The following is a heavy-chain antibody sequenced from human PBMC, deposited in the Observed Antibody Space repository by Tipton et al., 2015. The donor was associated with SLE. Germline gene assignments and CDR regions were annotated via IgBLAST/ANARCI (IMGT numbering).Heavy chain of an antibody. D-gene: IGHD3-10*01. CDR2: IYHSGST. CDR3: ARTKGSGSYRYGMDV. Sequence: SLRLSCAVSGGSISSSNWWSWVRQPPGKGLEWIGEIYHSGSTNYNPSLKSRVTISVDKSKNQFSLKLSSVTAAVTAVYYCARTKGSGSYRYGMDVWGQGTTVTVSS. CDR1: GGSISSSNW. V-gene: IGHV4-4*02. J-gene: IGHJ6*02.